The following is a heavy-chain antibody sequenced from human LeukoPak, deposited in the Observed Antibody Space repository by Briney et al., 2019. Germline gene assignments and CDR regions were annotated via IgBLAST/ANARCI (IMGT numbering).Heavy chain of an antibody. CDR1: GFTFSSYG. CDR2: IRYDGSNK. V-gene: IGHV3-30*02. D-gene: IGHD3-16*02. J-gene: IGHJ4*02. CDR3: AKESLRLGELSFYDY. Sequence: PGGSLRLSCAASGFTFSSYGMHWVRQAPGKGLEWVAFIRYDGSNKYYADSVKGRFTISRDNSKNTLYLQMNSLRAEDTAVYYCAKESLRLGELSFYDYWGQGTLVTVSS.